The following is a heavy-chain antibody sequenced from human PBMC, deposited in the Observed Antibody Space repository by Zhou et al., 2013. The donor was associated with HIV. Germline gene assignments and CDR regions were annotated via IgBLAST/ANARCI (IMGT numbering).Heavy chain of an antibody. CDR3: ARDGSGSYYGLGYYYYMDV. J-gene: IGHJ6*03. V-gene: IGHV1-69*05. Sequence: QVQLVQSGAEVKKPGSSVKVSCKASGGTFSSYAISWVRQAPGQGLEWMGGIIPIFGTANYAQKFQGRVTITTDESTSTAYMELSSLRSEDTAVYYCARDGSGSYYGLGYYYYMDVWGKGTTVTVSS. CDR1: GGTFSSYA. CDR2: IIPIFGTA. D-gene: IGHD1-26*01.